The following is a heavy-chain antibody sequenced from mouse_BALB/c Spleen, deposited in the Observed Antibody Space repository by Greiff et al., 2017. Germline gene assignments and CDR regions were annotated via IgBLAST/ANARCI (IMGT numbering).Heavy chain of an antibody. CDR3: ARGESYYAMDY. CDR1: GYTFTSYW. V-gene: IGHV1S132*01. Sequence: QVQLQQSGAELVKPGASVKLSCKTSGYTFTSYWIQWVKQRPGQGLGWIGEIFPGTGTTYYNEKFKGKATLTIATSSSTAYMQLSSLTSEDSAVYFCARGESYYAMDYWGQGTSVTVSA. CDR2: IFPGTGTT. J-gene: IGHJ4*01.